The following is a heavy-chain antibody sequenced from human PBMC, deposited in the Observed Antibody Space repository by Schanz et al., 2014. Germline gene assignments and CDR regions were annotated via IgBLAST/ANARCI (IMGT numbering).Heavy chain of an antibody. CDR3: ATMWAYCTITTCHALEPFDV. J-gene: IGHJ3*01. Sequence: QVQLVQSGAEVKKPGASVKVSCKASGYTFTRYYIHWVRQAPGQGLEWMGIITPSGGSTNYAQKLQGRVSITTDTSTNTTYMELSSLTSDDAALYFCATMWAYCTITTCHALEPFDVWGQGTMVTVSS. D-gene: IGHD2-2*01. CDR1: GYTFTRYY. CDR2: ITPSGGST. V-gene: IGHV1-46*01.